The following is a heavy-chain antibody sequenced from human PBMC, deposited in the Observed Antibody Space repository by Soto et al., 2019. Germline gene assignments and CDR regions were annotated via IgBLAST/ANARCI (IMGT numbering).Heavy chain of an antibody. Sequence: QLQLQESGPGLVKPSETLSLNCSVSGGSFSNSYWTWIRQPAGKRLEWIGRIYTSGSTTYNPSLKSRVTLSLDTSKRQFSLRLTSVTAADTAVYYCARAPLRTAIPKDAFDIWGQGTMVTVSS. CDR3: ARAPLRTAIPKDAFDI. V-gene: IGHV4-4*07. CDR1: GGSFSNSY. D-gene: IGHD2-21*02. J-gene: IGHJ3*02. CDR2: IYTSGST.